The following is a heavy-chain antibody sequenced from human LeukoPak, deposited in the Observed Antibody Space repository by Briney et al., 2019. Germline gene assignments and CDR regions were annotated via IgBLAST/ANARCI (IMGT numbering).Heavy chain of an antibody. CDR1: GFTFSSYS. J-gene: IGHJ4*02. CDR3: VRDAEGVTTFDR. D-gene: IGHD1-26*01. V-gene: IGHV3-23*01. CDR2: ISASGGDT. Sequence: GGSLRLSCAASGFTFSSYSMSWVRQAPGKGLEWVSGISASGGDTYYADSMKGRFTISRDNSKNTLYLQMNSLRAEDTAVYYCVRDAEGVTTFDRWGQGTLVTVSS.